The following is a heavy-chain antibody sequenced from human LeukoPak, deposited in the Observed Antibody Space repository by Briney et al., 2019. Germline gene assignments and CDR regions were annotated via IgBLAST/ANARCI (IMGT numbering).Heavy chain of an antibody. CDR1: GFTFSSYS. CDR2: IKQDGSEK. V-gene: IGHV3-7*03. Sequence: GALRLSCAASGFTFSSYSMNWVRQAPGKGLEWVANIKQDGSEKYYVDSVKGRFTISRDNAKNSLYLRMNSLRAEDTAVYYCARDRVAGFDYWGQGTLVTVSS. J-gene: IGHJ4*02. CDR3: ARDRVAGFDY. D-gene: IGHD2-21*01.